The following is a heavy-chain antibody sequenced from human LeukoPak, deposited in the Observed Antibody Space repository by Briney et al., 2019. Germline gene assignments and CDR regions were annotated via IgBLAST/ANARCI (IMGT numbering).Heavy chain of an antibody. J-gene: IGHJ4*02. V-gene: IGHV4-34*01. CDR1: GGSFSGYY. CDR2: INHSGST. Sequence: SETLSLTCAVYGGSFSGYYWSWIRQPPGKGLEWIGEINHSGSTNYNPSLKSRVTISVDTSKNQFSLKLSSVTAADTAVYYCARHRVTTTITFDYWGQGIPVTVSS. D-gene: IGHD4-11*01. CDR3: ARHRVTTTITFDY.